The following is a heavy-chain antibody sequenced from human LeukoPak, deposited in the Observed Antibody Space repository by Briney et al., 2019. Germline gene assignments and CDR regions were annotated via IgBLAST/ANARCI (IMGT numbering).Heavy chain of an antibody. CDR2: ISGSGGST. J-gene: IGHJ3*02. CDR3: ARATRDDYYDSSGYSDAFDI. Sequence: QPGGSLRLSCAASGFTFSSYAMSWVRQAPGKGLEWVSAISGSGGSTYYADSVKGRFTISRDNAKNTLYLQMNSLRAEDTAVYYCARATRDDYYDSSGYSDAFDIWGQGTMVTVSS. D-gene: IGHD3-22*01. CDR1: GFTFSSYA. V-gene: IGHV3-23*01.